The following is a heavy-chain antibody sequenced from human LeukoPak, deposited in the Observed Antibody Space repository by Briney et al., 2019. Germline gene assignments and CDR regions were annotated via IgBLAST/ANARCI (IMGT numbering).Heavy chain of an antibody. D-gene: IGHD1-1*01. CDR3: AKVVGTSGWYFDY. CDR1: GFTFSSYW. J-gene: IGHJ4*02. Sequence: PGGSLRLSCAVSGFTFSSYWMSWVRQAPGKGLEWVSGITGRSTYYADSVKGRFTISRDISKNTLYVQMNSLRAEDTAVYYCAKVVGTSGWYFDYWGQGTLVTVSS. CDR2: ITGRST. V-gene: IGHV3-23*01.